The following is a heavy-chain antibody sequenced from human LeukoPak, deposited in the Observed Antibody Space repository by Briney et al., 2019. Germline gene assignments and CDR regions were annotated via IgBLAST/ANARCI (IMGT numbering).Heavy chain of an antibody. CDR1: GFTFSSYG. CDR3: AKSRGFYLAMAFDY. V-gene: IGHV3-30*18. Sequence: GGSLRLSCAASGFTFSSYGMHWVRQAPGKGLEWVAVISYDGSNKYYADSVKGRFTISRDNSKNTLYLQMNSLRAEDTAVYYCAKSRGFYLAMAFDYWGQGTLVTVSS. D-gene: IGHD5-18*01. CDR2: ISYDGSNK. J-gene: IGHJ4*02.